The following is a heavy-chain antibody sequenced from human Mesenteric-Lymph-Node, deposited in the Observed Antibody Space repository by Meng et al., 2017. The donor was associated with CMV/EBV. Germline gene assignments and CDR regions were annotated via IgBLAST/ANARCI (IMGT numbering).Heavy chain of an antibody. CDR3: GRDRAVAGTTIDY. V-gene: IGHV3-43D*03. CDR1: GFPFNDYA. D-gene: IGHD6-19*01. CDR2: ISWDGGNT. Sequence: GESLKISCAVSGFPFNDYAMHWVRQAPGKGLEWVSVISWDGGNTYYADSVKGRFTIFRDDSKNSLYLEMNNIRPEDSALYYCGRDRAVAGTTIDYWGQGTLVTVSS. J-gene: IGHJ4*02.